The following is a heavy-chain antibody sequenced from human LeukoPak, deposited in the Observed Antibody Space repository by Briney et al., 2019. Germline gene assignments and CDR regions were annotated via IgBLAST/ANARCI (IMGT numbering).Heavy chain of an antibody. Sequence: PGGSLRLSCAASGFTFSSYAMSWVRQASGKGLEWVSAISGSGGSTYYADSVKGRFTISRDNSKNTLYLQMNSLRAEDTAVYYCARSFYGDYVSSDFDYWGQGTLVTVSS. J-gene: IGHJ4*02. CDR2: ISGSGGST. CDR1: GFTFSSYA. CDR3: ARSFYGDYVSSDFDY. D-gene: IGHD4-17*01. V-gene: IGHV3-23*01.